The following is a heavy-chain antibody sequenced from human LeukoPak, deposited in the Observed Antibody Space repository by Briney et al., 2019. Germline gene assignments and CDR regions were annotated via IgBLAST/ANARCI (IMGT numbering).Heavy chain of an antibody. CDR3: ARHSGVKWFDP. V-gene: IGHV3-48*02. CDR2: ISSSSTI. CDR1: GFTFSSYA. D-gene: IGHD3-10*01. Sequence: PGGSLRLSCAASGFTFSSYAMNWVRQAPGKGLEWVSYISSSSTIYYADSVKGRFTISRDNAKNSLYLQMNSLRDEDTAVYYCARHSGVKWFDPWGQGTLVTVSS. J-gene: IGHJ5*02.